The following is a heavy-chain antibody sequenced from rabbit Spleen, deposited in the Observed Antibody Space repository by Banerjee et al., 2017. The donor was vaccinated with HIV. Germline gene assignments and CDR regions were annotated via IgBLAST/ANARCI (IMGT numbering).Heavy chain of an antibody. V-gene: IGHV1S45*01. CDR3: ARDLTSVIGWNFNL. Sequence: QEPLEESGGGLVQPGASLTLTCQASGLSFSGSAVMCWVRQAPGKGLEWIACINASTGKPVYATWASGRFTISRTSSTTVTLRMPSLTAADRATYFCARDLTSVIGWNFNLWGQGTLVTVS. CDR2: INASTGKP. J-gene: IGHJ4*01. CDR1: GLSFSGSAV. D-gene: IGHD1-1*01.